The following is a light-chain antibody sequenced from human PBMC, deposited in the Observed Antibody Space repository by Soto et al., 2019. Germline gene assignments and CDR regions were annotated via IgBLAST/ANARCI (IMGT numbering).Light chain of an antibody. J-gene: IGLJ2*01. CDR2: EVI. CDR1: GSDVGAYNY. CDR3: GSFVGGTTLI. V-gene: IGLV2-8*01. Sequence: QSALTQSPSASGIRGQSVTISCSGTGSDVGAYNYLSWYQHHPDKAPKLIIYEVIKRPSGVPDRFSGSKSGTTASLTVSGLQTEDEAVYYCGSFVGGTTLIFGGGTKVTVL.